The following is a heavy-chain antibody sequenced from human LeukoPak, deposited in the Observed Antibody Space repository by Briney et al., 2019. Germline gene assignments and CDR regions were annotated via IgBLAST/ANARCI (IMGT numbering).Heavy chain of an antibody. CDR1: GGTFSSYA. CDR3: ARALSGSYSIFDY. J-gene: IGHJ4*02. Sequence: SVKVSCKASGGTFSSYAIIWVRQAPGQGLEWMGGIIPIFGTANYAQKFQGRVTITTDESTSTAYMELSSLRSEDTAVYYCARALSGSYSIFDYWGQGTLVTVSS. D-gene: IGHD1-26*01. CDR2: IIPIFGTA. V-gene: IGHV1-69*05.